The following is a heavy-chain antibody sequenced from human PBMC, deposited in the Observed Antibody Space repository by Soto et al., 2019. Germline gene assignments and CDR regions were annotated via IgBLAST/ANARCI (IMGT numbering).Heavy chain of an antibody. V-gene: IGHV4-39*01. CDR2: MYNSGST. D-gene: IGHD1-26*01. CDR1: GDSISSSSYY. Sequence: PSETLSLTCTVSGDSISSSSYYWGWIRQPPGKGLEWIGSMYNSGSTYYNPSLKSRLTISVDTSKNQFSLKLSSVTAADTAVYYCARQGSGSYWFDPWGQGTLVTVSS. J-gene: IGHJ5*02. CDR3: ARQGSGSYWFDP.